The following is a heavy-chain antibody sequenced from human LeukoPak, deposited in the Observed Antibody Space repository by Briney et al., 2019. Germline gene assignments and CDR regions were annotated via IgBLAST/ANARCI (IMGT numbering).Heavy chain of an antibody. J-gene: IGHJ3*02. V-gene: IGHV4-30-4*08. CDR2: IYYSGST. CDR3: ARETKPCGGDCYSGPFEI. CDR1: GGSISSGDYY. Sequence: SETLSLTCTVSGGSISSGDYYWSWIRQPPGKGLEWIGYIYYSGSTYYNPSLKSRLTISVDTSKNQFSLKLSSVTAADTAVYYCARETKPCGGDCYSGPFEIWGQGTMVTVSS. D-gene: IGHD2-21*01.